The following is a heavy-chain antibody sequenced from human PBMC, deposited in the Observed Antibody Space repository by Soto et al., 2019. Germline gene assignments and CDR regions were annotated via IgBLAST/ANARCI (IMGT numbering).Heavy chain of an antibody. CDR3: ARGSSIAGLYYGMDV. J-gene: IGHJ6*01. CDR1: GGSISSSNYY. D-gene: IGHD6-6*01. CDR2: IYYTGST. Sequence: SETLSLTCTVSGGSISSSNYYWGWLRQPPGRGLEWIASIYYTGSTYYNPSLKSRVTMSVDTSKRQFSLKLSSVTAADTAVYYCARGSSIAGLYYGMDVWGQGTTVTVSS. V-gene: IGHV4-39*07.